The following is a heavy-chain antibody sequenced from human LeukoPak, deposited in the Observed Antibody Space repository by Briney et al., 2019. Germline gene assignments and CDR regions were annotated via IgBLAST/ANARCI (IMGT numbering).Heavy chain of an antibody. V-gene: IGHV4-30-4*01. CDR3: ARVRLRAFDI. J-gene: IGHJ3*02. Sequence: SQTLSLTCTVSGGSITSDDYYWSWIRQPPGKGLEWIGFIYNTGSTHYSPSLKSRVTISLDTSKLQFSLKLSSVTASDTAIYYCARVRLRAFDIWGQGTKVTVSS. CDR2: IYNTGST. CDR1: GGSITSDDYY. D-gene: IGHD5/OR15-5a*01.